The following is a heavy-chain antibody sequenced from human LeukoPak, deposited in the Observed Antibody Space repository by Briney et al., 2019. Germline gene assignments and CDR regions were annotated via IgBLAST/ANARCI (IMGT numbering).Heavy chain of an antibody. D-gene: IGHD2-15*01. V-gene: IGHV1-69*04. CDR2: IIPILGIA. CDR1: GGTFSSYA. Sequence: SVKVSCKASGGTFSSYAISWVRQAPGQGLEWMGRIIPILGIANYAQKFQGRVTITADKSTSTAYMELSSLRSEDTAVYYCARLYCSGGSCYFHWGQGTLVTVSS. CDR3: ARLYCSGGSCYFH. J-gene: IGHJ4*02.